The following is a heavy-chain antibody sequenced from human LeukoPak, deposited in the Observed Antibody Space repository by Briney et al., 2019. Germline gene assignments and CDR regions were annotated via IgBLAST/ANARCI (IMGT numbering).Heavy chain of an antibody. CDR2: IRYDGSNK. Sequence: GGSLRLSCAASGFTFSSYGMHWVRQAPGKGLEWVAFIRYDGSNKYYADSVKGRFTISRDNSKNTLYLQMNSLRAEDTAVYYCAKDQGSSWFYYFDYWGQGTLVTVPS. CDR1: GFTFSSYG. V-gene: IGHV3-30*02. J-gene: IGHJ4*02. D-gene: IGHD6-13*01. CDR3: AKDQGSSWFYYFDY.